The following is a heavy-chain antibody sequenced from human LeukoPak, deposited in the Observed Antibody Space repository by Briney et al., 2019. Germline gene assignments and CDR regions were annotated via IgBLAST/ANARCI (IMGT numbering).Heavy chain of an antibody. J-gene: IGHJ5*02. Sequence: SETLSLTCTVSGTSISSTPYYWGWIRQPPGKGLEWIATIYYSVSSESTSYNPSLKSRVTMSVDTSKNQLSLKLISVTAADSAVYYCARHTRVGFGDRWGQGTLVTVSS. D-gene: IGHD3-10*01. CDR3: ARHTRVGFGDR. CDR2: IYYSVSSEST. CDR1: GTSISSTPYY. V-gene: IGHV4-39*01.